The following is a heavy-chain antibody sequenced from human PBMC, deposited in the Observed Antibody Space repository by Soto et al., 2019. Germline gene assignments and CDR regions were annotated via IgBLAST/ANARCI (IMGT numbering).Heavy chain of an antibody. V-gene: IGHV3-30-3*01. CDR1: GFTFSSYA. CDR2: ISYDGSNK. D-gene: IGHD6-19*01. Sequence: QVQLVESGGGVVQPGRSLRLSCAASGFTFSSYAMHWVRQAPGKGLEWVAVISYDGSNKYYADSVKGRFTISRDNSKNTLYLQMNSLRAEDTAVYYCARDGKGAVAGTLVDYWCQGTLVTVSS. J-gene: IGHJ4*02. CDR3: ARDGKGAVAGTLVDY.